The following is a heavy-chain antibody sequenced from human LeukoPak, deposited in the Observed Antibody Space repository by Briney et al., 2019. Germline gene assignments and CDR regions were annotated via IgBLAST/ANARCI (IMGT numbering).Heavy chain of an antibody. V-gene: IGHV3-7*01. CDR2: IKEDGSEK. CDR3: AKDRLELRYYYYMDV. J-gene: IGHJ6*03. Sequence: GGSLRLSCAASGFSFSDFWMSWVRQAPGKGLEWLANIKEDGSEKHYVDSVKGRFTISRDNSKNTLYLQMNSLRAEDTAVYYCAKDRLELRYYYYMDVWGKGTTVTVSS. CDR1: GFSFSDFW. D-gene: IGHD1-7*01.